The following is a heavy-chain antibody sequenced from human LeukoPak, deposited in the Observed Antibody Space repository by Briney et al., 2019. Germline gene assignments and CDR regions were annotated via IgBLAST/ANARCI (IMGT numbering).Heavy chain of an antibody. Sequence: ASVKVSCKASGDILSRHYMHWVRQAPGQGLEWMGIINPTGDATTYAQKFQGRVTMTWDMSTSTDYMELSRLRSDDTAVYYCARAYYGSGSYPPKGTWGQGTLVTVSS. J-gene: IGHJ5*02. D-gene: IGHD3-10*01. CDR3: ARAYYGSGSYPPKGT. CDR2: INPTGDAT. CDR1: GDILSRHY. V-gene: IGHV1-46*01.